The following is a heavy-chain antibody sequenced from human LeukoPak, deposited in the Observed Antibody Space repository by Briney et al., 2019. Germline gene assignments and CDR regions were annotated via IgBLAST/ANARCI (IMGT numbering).Heavy chain of an antibody. V-gene: IGHV3-11*04. CDR1: GFTFSDYY. D-gene: IGHD6-13*01. CDR2: ISSSGSTI. J-gene: IGHJ4*02. CDR3: ACGAWESWYYFDY. Sequence: GGSLRLSCAASGFTFSDYYMSWIRQAPGKGLEWVSYISSSGSTIYYADSVKGRFTISRDNAKNSLYLQMNSLRAEDTAVYYCACGAWESWYYFDYWGQGTLVTVSS.